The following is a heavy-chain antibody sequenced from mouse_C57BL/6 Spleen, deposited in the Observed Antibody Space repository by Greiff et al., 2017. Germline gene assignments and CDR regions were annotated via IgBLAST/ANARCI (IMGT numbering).Heavy chain of an antibody. CDR3: ARDGGYLFDY. Sequence: EVQLVESGPGLVKPSQSLSLTCSVTGYSITSGYYWNWIRQFPGNKLEWMGYISYDGSNNYNPSLKNRISITRDTSKNQFFLKLNSVTTEDTATYYCARDGGYLFDYWGQGTTLTVSS. J-gene: IGHJ2*01. D-gene: IGHD1-1*02. CDR2: ISYDGSN. V-gene: IGHV3-6*01. CDR1: GYSITSGYY.